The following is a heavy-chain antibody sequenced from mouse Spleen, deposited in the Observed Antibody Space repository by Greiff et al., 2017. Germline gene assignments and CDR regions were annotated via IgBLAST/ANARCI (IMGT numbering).Heavy chain of an antibody. CDR3: ARAPYSNLFDY. V-gene: IGHV5-16*01. CDR2: INYDGSST. D-gene: IGHD2-5*01. J-gene: IGHJ2*01. CDR1: GFTFSDYY. Sequence: EVQRVESEGGLVQPGSSMKLSCTASGFTFSDYYMAWVRQVPEKGLEWVANINYDGSSTYYLDSLKSRFIISRDNAKNILYLQMSSLKSEDTATYYCARAPYSNLFDYWGQGTTLTVSS.